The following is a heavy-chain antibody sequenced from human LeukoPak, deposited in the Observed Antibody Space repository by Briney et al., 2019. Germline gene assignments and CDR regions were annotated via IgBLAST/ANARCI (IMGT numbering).Heavy chain of an antibody. Sequence: SETLSLTCTVSGGSISSYYWSWIRQPPGKGLEWIGYIYYSGSTNYNPSLKSRVTISVDTPKNQFSLKLSSVTAADTAVYYCASSSRDGYNLEIDYWGQGTLVTVSS. CDR2: IYYSGST. J-gene: IGHJ4*02. D-gene: IGHD5-24*01. CDR3: ASSSRDGYNLEIDY. CDR1: GGSISSYY. V-gene: IGHV4-59*01.